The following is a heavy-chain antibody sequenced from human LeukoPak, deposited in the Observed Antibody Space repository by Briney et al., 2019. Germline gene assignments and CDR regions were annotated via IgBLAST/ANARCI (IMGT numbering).Heavy chain of an antibody. J-gene: IGHJ4*02. Sequence: GGSLRLSCAASGFTFSSYSMNWVRQAPGKGLEWVSYISSSSTIYYADSVKGRFTISRDNAKNSLYLQMNSLRAEDTAVYYCARQSSRYYDYVWGSYRSLYYFDYWGQGTLVTVSS. CDR2: ISSSSTI. V-gene: IGHV3-48*01. CDR1: GFTFSSYS. D-gene: IGHD3-16*02. CDR3: ARQSSRYYDYVWGSYRSLYYFDY.